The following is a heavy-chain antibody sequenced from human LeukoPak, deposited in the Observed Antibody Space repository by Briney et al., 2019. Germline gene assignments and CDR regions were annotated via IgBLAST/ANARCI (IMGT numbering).Heavy chain of an antibody. CDR2: INPSGGST. V-gene: IGHV1-46*01. D-gene: IGHD1-14*01. J-gene: IGHJ4*02. Sequence: ASVKVSCKASGYTSTNYYIHWVRQAPGQGLEWMGNINPSGGSTTYAQRFQDRVLMTGDTSTSSVYMELSSLRSEDTAIYYCAREMPRTYYFDYWGQGTLVTAPS. CDR1: GYTSTNYY. CDR3: AREMPRTYYFDY.